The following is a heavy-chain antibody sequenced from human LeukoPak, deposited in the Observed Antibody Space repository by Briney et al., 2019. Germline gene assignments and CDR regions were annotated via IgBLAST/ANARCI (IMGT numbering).Heavy chain of an antibody. CDR2: ISYDGSMK. D-gene: IGHD7-27*01. CDR1: GFTLSNYG. CDR3: AKELSGESSLLAD. J-gene: IGHJ1*01. Sequence: GRSRSLSGAASGFTLSNYGMRWVGQAPGKGLEWVGVISYDGSMKYYADSVKGRFTISRDNSKNTLFLQMTSLRAEDPAVYYCAKELSGESSLLADWNQGSLVTVSS. V-gene: IGHV3-30*18.